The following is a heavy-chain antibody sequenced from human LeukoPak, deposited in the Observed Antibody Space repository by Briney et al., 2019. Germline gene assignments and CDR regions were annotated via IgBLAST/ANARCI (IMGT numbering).Heavy chain of an antibody. CDR1: GGSISSYY. J-gene: IGHJ4*02. CDR2: ISYGGAT. D-gene: IGHD1-26*01. Sequence: AETLSLTCTVCGGSISSYYWRWIRQPPGKGLEWIGYISYGGATSYNPSLKRRVTISVDSPKNRFSLRLSSLTAADTALYYCARHGGTLDYFDYWGPGSLVTVSS. V-gene: IGHV4-59*08. CDR3: ARHGGTLDYFDY.